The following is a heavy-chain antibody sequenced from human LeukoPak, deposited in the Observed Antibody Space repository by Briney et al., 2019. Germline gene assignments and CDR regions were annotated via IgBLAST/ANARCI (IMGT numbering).Heavy chain of an antibody. D-gene: IGHD6-19*01. Sequence: GGSLRLSCAASGFTFSDYYMSWIRQAPGKGLEWVSYISGSGSTIYYADSVKGRFTISRDNAKNSLYLQMNSLRAEDTAVYYCARESTAVANDYWGQGTLVTVSS. V-gene: IGHV3-11*01. CDR3: ARESTAVANDY. CDR2: ISGSGSTI. CDR1: GFTFSDYY. J-gene: IGHJ4*02.